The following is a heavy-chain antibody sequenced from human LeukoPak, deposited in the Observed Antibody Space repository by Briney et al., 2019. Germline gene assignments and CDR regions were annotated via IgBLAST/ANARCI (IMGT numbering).Heavy chain of an antibody. J-gene: IGHJ4*02. CDR3: ARDRTYYDSTGYYYDF. CDR2: INHSGST. D-gene: IGHD3-22*01. CDR1: GGSFSSYY. V-gene: IGHV4-34*01. Sequence: PSETLSLTCAVYGGSFSSYYWSWIRQPPGKGLEWIGEINHSGSTNYNPSLKSRVTISVDTSKNQFSLKLSSVTAADTAVYYCARDRTYYDSTGYYYDFWGQGTLVTVSS.